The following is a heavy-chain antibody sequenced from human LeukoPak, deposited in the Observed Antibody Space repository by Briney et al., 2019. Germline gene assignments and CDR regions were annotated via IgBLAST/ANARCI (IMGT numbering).Heavy chain of an antibody. Sequence: GGSLRLSCAASGFTVNSYYMTWVRQAPGNGLEWVSVIYGGDNTYYADSVKGRFTISRDNSKNTLYLQMNSLRAEDTAVYYCARDLGGSGSYQVYWGQGTLVTVSS. D-gene: IGHD3-10*01. CDR3: ARDLGGSGSYQVY. V-gene: IGHV3-53*01. J-gene: IGHJ4*02. CDR2: IYGGDNT. CDR1: GFTVNSYY.